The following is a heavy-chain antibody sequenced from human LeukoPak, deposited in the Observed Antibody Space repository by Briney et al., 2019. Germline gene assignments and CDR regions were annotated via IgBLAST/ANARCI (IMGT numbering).Heavy chain of an antibody. CDR2: LYSDDTT. D-gene: IGHD1-26*01. Sequence: GGSLRLSCAASGFIVNSNYMNWVRQAPGKGLEWVSVLYSDDTTYYADSVKGRFTISRDNSKNTLYLQMNNLRTEDTAVYYCARGGGYYAIDYWGQGTLVTVSS. CDR3: ARGGGYYAIDY. V-gene: IGHV3-53*01. J-gene: IGHJ4*02. CDR1: GFIVNSNY.